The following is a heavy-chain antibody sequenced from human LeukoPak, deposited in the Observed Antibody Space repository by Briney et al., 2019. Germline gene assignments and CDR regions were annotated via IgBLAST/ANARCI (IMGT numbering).Heavy chain of an antibody. V-gene: IGHV4-34*01. CDR3: ARAATKYYYGSGSYPNRDWFDP. Sequence: SETLSLTCAVYGGSFSGYYWSWIRQPPGKGLEWIGEINHSGSTNYNPSLKSRVTISVDTSKNQFSLKLSSVTAADTAVYYCARAATKYYYGSGSYPNRDWFDPWGQGTLVTVSS. D-gene: IGHD3-10*01. J-gene: IGHJ5*02. CDR2: INHSGST. CDR1: GGSFSGYY.